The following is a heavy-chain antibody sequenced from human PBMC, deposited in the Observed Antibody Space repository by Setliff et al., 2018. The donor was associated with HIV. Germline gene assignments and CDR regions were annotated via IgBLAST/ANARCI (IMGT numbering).Heavy chain of an antibody. J-gene: IGHJ4*02. CDR2: IYYSGSA. CDR3: ARGGTVSADFDS. Sequence: SETLSLTCTVSRDSIRNGAYYWGWIRQPPGKGLEWIGSIYYSGSAYYNPSFKSRVTLSVDTSENQFTLRLSSVTAADTAVYFCARGGTVSADFDSWGQGTLVTVSS. D-gene: IGHD6-19*01. V-gene: IGHV4-39*06. CDR1: RDSIRNGAYY.